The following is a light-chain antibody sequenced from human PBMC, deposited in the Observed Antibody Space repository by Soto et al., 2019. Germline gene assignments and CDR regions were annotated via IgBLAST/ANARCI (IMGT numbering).Light chain of an antibody. CDR3: PQLTNWPPRDS. J-gene: IGKJ2*03. Sequence: DIVLTQSPATLSLSPGERATLSCRASQSVGTSLAWYQQRPGQAPRLLLSAASTRATGIPDRFSGSGSGTDFNLTISSLQPEDVALYYCPQLTNWPPRDSFGQGTRLEFK. CDR1: QSVGTS. V-gene: IGKV3-11*01. CDR2: AAS.